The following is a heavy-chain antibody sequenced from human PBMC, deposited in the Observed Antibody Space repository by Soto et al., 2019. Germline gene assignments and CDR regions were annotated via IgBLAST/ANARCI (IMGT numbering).Heavy chain of an antibody. Sequence: GGSLRLSCAASGFTFSSYWMHWVRQAPGKGLVWVSRINSDGSSTSYADSVKGRFTISRDNAKNTLYLQMNSLRAEDTAVYYCAREWYYYYHLDVWGKGTTVTVSS. CDR2: INSDGSST. V-gene: IGHV3-74*01. J-gene: IGHJ6*03. CDR1: GFTFSSYW. CDR3: AREWYYYYHLDV.